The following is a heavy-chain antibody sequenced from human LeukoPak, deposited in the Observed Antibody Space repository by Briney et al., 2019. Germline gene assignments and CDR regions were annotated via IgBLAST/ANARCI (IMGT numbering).Heavy chain of an antibody. CDR3: ARDRPGDSVVGATDR. J-gene: IGHJ5*02. CDR1: GFNFGSYW. Sequence: GGSLRLSCAASGFNFGSYWMHWVRQAPGKGLVWVSHISTDGRTTSYADSVKGRFTISRDNAKNTLYLQMNSLRVEDTAVYYCARDRPGDSVVGATDRWGQGTLVTVSS. D-gene: IGHD1-26*01. CDR2: ISTDGRTT. V-gene: IGHV3-74*01.